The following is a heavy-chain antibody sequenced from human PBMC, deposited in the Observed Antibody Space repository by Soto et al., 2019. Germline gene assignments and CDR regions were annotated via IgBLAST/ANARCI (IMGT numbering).Heavy chain of an antibody. V-gene: IGHV4-59*08. CDR1: NGSISPSY. Sequence: SETLSLTCTVSNGSISPSYWSWIRQPPGKGLEWIGYIYYAGTTTYNPSLQSRVSISVDTSKNEVSLKLTSVTAADTAVYFCARLGAYYQAMDSWSQGTLVTVSS. D-gene: IGHD3-22*01. J-gene: IGHJ1*01. CDR2: IYYAGTT. CDR3: ARLGAYYQAMDS.